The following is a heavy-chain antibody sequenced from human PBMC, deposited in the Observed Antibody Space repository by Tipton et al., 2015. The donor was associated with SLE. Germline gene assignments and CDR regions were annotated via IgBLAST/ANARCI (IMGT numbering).Heavy chain of an antibody. CDR2: IYYSGST. CDR3: ARQRNWNRRGALDV. Sequence: TLSLTCTVSGASISSSYWIWIRQPPGKGLEWIGYIYYSGSTNYNPSLKSRVTISVDTSKTQFSLKLSSVTAADTAVYYCARQRNWNRRGALDVWGQGTMVTVSS. CDR1: GASISSSY. J-gene: IGHJ3*01. D-gene: IGHD1-1*01. V-gene: IGHV4-59*07.